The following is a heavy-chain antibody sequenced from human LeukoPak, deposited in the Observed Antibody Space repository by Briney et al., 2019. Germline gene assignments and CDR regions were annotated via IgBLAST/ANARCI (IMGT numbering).Heavy chain of an antibody. D-gene: IGHD3-22*01. CDR3: AKDPEYYYDSSGYIDY. J-gene: IGHJ4*02. CDR1: GFTFDDYA. V-gene: IGHV3-9*01. CDR2: ISWNSGSI. Sequence: PGGSLRLSCAASGFTFDDYAMHWVRQAPGKGLEWVSGISWNSGSIGYADSVKGRFTISRDNAKNSLYLQMNSLRAEDTALYYCAKDPEYYYDSSGYIDYWGQGTLVTVSS.